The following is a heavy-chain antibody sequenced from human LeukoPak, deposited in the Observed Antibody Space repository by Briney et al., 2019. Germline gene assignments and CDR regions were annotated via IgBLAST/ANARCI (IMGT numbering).Heavy chain of an antibody. Sequence: GGSLRLSCAASGFIFSEYAMNWVRQAPGKGLEWVSVVGGTGETHYTDSVKGRFTISRDNSKNTLSLQMNSLRPEDTAIYYCAEDLTARNGIYDPFDIWGQGTMVTVSS. CDR1: GFIFSEYA. CDR2: VGGTGET. D-gene: IGHD2-8*01. CDR3: AEDLTARNGIYDPFDI. V-gene: IGHV3-23*01. J-gene: IGHJ3*02.